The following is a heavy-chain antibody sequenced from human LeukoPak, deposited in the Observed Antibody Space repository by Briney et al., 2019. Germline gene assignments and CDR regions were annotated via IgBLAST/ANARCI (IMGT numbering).Heavy chain of an antibody. D-gene: IGHD3-10*01. CDR3: ARDIGRFGGNDY. Sequence: SETLSLTCTVSGGSISSGDYYWSWIRQPPGKGLEWIGYIYYSGSTYYNPSLKSRVTISVDTSKNQFSLKLSSVTAADTAVYYCARDIGRFGGNDYWGQGTLVTVSS. V-gene: IGHV4-30-4*01. CDR1: GGSISSGDYY. J-gene: IGHJ4*02. CDR2: IYYSGST.